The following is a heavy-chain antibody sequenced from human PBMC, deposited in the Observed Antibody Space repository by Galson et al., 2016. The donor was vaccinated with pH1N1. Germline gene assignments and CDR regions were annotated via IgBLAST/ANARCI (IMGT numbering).Heavy chain of an antibody. Sequence: ASGYTFNTYALNWVRQAPGQGLEWMGWINTDTGNPTYAPGFTGRFVFSLDTSVSTAYLQITSLKAEDTAVYYCARGFYYGSGSFWPWDYWGQGTLVTVSS. CDR3: ARGFYYGSGSFWPWDY. CDR2: INTDTGNP. CDR1: GYTFNTYA. J-gene: IGHJ4*02. D-gene: IGHD3-10*01. V-gene: IGHV7-4-1*02.